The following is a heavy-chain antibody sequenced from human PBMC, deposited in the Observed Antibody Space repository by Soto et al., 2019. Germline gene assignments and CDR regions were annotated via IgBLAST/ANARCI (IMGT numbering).Heavy chain of an antibody. CDR2: IYHSGST. Sequence: QVQLQESGPGLVKPSGTLSLTCAVSGGSISSSNWWSWVRQPPGKGLEWIGEIYHSGSTNYNPSLKSRVSIAVDKSKNQFSLKLSSVTAAATAVYYCARVSGSYYYGMDVWGQGTTVTVSS. CDR1: GGSISSSNW. CDR3: ARVSGSYYYGMDV. V-gene: IGHV4-4*02. J-gene: IGHJ6*02. D-gene: IGHD1-26*01.